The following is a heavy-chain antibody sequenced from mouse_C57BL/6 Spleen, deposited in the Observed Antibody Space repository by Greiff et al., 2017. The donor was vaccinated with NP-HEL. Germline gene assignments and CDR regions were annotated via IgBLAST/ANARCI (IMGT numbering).Heavy chain of an antibody. CDR3: AREATIGTVFAY. CDR1: GFNIKDYY. CDR2: IDPEDGET. V-gene: IGHV14-2*01. J-gene: IGHJ3*01. D-gene: IGHD2-1*01. Sequence: EVQRVESGAELVKPGASVKLSCTASGFNIKDYYMHWVKQRTEQGLEWIGRIDPEDGETKYAPKFQGKATITADTSSNTAYLQLSSLTSEDTAVYYCAREATIGTVFAYWGQGTLVTVSA.